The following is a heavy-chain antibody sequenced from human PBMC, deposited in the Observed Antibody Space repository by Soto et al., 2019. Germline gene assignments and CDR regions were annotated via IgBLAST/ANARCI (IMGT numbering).Heavy chain of an antibody. Sequence: SETLSLTCAVSGGSISSGGYSWSWMRQPPGKGLEWIGYIYHSGSTNYNPSLKSRVTITVDTSKNQLSLKLSSVTAADTAVYYCARVSTVTKLDYWGHGMLVTVSS. D-gene: IGHD4-17*01. CDR2: IYHSGST. J-gene: IGHJ4*01. V-gene: IGHV4-30-2*02. CDR1: GGSISSGGYS. CDR3: ARVSTVTKLDY.